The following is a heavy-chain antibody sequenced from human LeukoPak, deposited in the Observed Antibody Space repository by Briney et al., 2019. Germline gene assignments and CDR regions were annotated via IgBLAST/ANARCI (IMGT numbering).Heavy chain of an antibody. CDR1: GDTFSKYA. CDR2: IIPIFGTT. V-gene: IGHV1-69*01. D-gene: IGHD5-24*01. J-gene: IGHJ4*02. Sequence: SVKVSCKASGDTFSKYAISWVRQAPGQGLEWMGGIIPIFGTTSYAQKVQGRVTITADESTNTAYMELSSLRAEDTAIYYCASHTDGYKFDCWGQGTLVTVSS. CDR3: ASHTDGYKFDC.